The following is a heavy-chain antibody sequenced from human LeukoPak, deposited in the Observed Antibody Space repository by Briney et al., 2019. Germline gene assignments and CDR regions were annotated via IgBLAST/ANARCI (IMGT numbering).Heavy chain of an antibody. CDR1: GGSFSGYY. D-gene: IGHD5-18*01. CDR2: IYHSGST. CDR3: ARGSTASDY. V-gene: IGHV4-34*01. Sequence: SETLSLTCAAYGGSFSGYYWSWIRQPPGKGLEWIGEIYHSGSTNYNPSLKSRVTISVDTSKNQFSLKLSSVTAADTAVYYCARGSTASDYWGQGTLVTVSS. J-gene: IGHJ4*02.